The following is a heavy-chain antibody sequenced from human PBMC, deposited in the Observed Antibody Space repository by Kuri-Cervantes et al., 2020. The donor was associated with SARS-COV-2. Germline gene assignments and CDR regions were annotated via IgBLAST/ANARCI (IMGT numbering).Heavy chain of an antibody. CDR2: INHSGNT. CDR1: GCSISSSSYY. V-gene: IGHV4-39*07. D-gene: IGHD3-10*01. J-gene: IGHJ1*01. CDR3: AGGSMRGAASQYFQH. Sequence: SETLSLTCTVSGCSISSSSYYGGWIRQPPGKGLEWIGEINHSGNTNYNPSLKSRVTISVDTSKKQFSLKMYSVTAADTAVYYCAGGSMRGAASQYFQHWGQGTLVTVSS.